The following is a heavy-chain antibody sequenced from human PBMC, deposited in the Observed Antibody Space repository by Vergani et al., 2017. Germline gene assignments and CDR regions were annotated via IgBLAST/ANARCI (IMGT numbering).Heavy chain of an antibody. V-gene: IGHV4-34*01. CDR1: GGSFSGYY. CDR2: INHSGST. CDR3: ARMRPAHSIAAAGTDFDY. J-gene: IGHJ4*02. Sequence: QVQLQQWGAGLLKPSETLSLTCAVYGGSFSGYYWSWIRQPPGKGLEWVGEINHSGSTNYNPSLKSRVTISVDTSKNQFSLKLSSVTAADTAVYYCARMRPAHSIAAAGTDFDYWGQGTLVTVSS. D-gene: IGHD6-13*01.